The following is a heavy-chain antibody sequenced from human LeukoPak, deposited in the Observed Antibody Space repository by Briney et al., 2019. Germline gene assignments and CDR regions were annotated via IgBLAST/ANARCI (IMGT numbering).Heavy chain of an antibody. CDR1: GGTFSSYA. CDR3: ARSQSSSWYSGFVYFDY. CDR2: IIPIFGTA. J-gene: IGHJ4*02. D-gene: IGHD6-13*01. Sequence: GASVKVSCKASGGTFSSYAISWVRQAPGQGLEWMGGIIPIFGTANYAQKFQGRVTITADKSTSTAYMELSSLRSEDTAVYYCARSQSSSWYSGFVYFDYWGQGTLVTVSS. V-gene: IGHV1-69*06.